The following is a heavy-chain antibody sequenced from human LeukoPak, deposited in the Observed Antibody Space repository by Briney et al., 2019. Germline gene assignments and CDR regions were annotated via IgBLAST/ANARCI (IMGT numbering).Heavy chain of an antibody. J-gene: IGHJ3*02. V-gene: IGHV3-23*01. CDR3: AKKCKDSSSWYPGGDAFDI. CDR1: GFTFSSYA. Sequence: GGSLRLSCAASGFTFSSYAMSWVRQAPGKGLEWVSAISGSGGSTYYADSVKGRFTISRDNSKNTLYLQMNSLRAEDTAVYYCAKKCKDSSSWYPGGDAFDIWGQGTMVTVSS. CDR2: ISGSGGST. D-gene: IGHD6-13*01.